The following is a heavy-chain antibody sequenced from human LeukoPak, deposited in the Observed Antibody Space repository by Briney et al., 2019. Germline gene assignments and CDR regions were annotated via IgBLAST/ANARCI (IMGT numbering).Heavy chain of an antibody. V-gene: IGHV4-4*09. CDR2: IYNGGNT. J-gene: IGHJ4*02. D-gene: IGHD1-26*01. CDR1: GVSINTYY. Sequence: SETLSLTCTVSGVSINTYYAGWIRQAPGKGLEFIGFIYNGGNTNYNPSLKSRATISVDTSNNQFSLRLTSVTAADTAMYYCGAGPWELDFWGQGTLVTVSS. CDR3: GAGPWELDF.